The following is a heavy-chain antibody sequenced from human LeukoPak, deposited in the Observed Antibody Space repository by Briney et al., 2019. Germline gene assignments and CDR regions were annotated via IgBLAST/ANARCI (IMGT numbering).Heavy chain of an antibody. CDR2: IYHSGST. V-gene: IGHV4-38-2*02. Sequence: SETLSLTCTVSGYSISSGYYWGWVRQPPGKGLEWIGSIYHSGSTYYNPSLKSRVTISVDTSKNEFSLKLSSVTAADTAVHYCARVSGYDWESSYDYWGQGTLVTVSS. CDR1: GYSISSGYY. J-gene: IGHJ4*02. D-gene: IGHD5-12*01. CDR3: ARVSGYDWESSYDY.